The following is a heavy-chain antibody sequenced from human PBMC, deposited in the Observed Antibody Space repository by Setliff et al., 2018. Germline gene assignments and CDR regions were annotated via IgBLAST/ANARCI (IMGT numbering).Heavy chain of an antibody. Sequence: GGSLRLSCAASGFAFSSYSMNWVRQAPGKGLECVSSISAGTTYIYYADSLKGRFTISRDNAKNSLYLQMNSLRAEDTAVYYCARGPLRDDTGSYFDSWGQGMLVTVSS. CDR1: GFAFSSYS. CDR3: ARGPLRDDTGSYFDS. CDR2: ISAGTTYI. D-gene: IGHD1-1*01. V-gene: IGHV3-21*01. J-gene: IGHJ4*02.